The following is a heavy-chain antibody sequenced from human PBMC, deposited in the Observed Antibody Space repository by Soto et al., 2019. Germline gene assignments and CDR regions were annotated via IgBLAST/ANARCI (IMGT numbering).Heavy chain of an antibody. Sequence: LSLTCAVYGGSFSGYYWSWVRQAPGKGLEWVAHISTSGATRYYADSVKGRFTISRDNAKTSLYLQMDSLRNEDTAVYYCARDTKLLWFQRLFDYWGQGTLVTVSS. CDR3: ARDTKLLWFQRLFDY. J-gene: IGHJ4*02. V-gene: IGHV3-11*01. CDR2: ISTSGATR. D-gene: IGHD3-10*01. CDR1: GGSFSGYY.